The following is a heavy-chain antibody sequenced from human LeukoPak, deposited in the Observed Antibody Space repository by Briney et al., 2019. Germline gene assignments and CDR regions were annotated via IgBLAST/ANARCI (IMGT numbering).Heavy chain of an antibody. D-gene: IGHD6-19*01. V-gene: IGHV3-23*01. J-gene: IGHJ6*03. Sequence: TGGSLRLSCAASGFTFSSYGMSWVRQAPGKGLEWVSAISGSGGSTYYADSVKRRFTISRDNSKNTLYLQMNSLRAEDTAVYYCAKDAVAGKILYYMDVWGKGTTVTISS. CDR1: GFTFSSYG. CDR3: AKDAVAGKILYYMDV. CDR2: ISGSGGST.